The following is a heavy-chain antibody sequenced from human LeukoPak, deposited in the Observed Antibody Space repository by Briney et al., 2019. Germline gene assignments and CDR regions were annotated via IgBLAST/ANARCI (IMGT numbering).Heavy chain of an antibody. J-gene: IGHJ3*02. CDR2: ISGSGGST. CDR1: GFTFSSYA. V-gene: IGHV3-23*01. Sequence: PGGSWRPSGAPSGFTFSSYAMSWVGQAPGRGREWVSAISGSGGSTYYADSVKGRFTISRDNSKNTLYLQMNSLRAEDTAVYYCAKDGAKVTAIRDAFDIWGQGTMVTVSS. D-gene: IGHD2-21*02. CDR3: AKDGAKVTAIRDAFDI.